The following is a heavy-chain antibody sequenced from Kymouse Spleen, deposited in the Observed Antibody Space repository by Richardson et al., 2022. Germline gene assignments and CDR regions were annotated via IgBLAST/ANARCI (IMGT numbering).Heavy chain of an antibody. CDR2: IYYSGST. CDR1: GGSISSSSYY. V-gene: IGHV4-39*01. D-gene: IGHD6-19*01. CDR3: ARPPQWLDDVYFDY. Sequence: QLQLQESGPGLVKPSETLSLTCTVSGGSISSSSYYWGWIRQPPGKGLEWIGSIYYSGSTYYNPSLKSRVTISVDTSKNQFSLKLSSVTAADTAVYYCARPPQWLDDVYFDYWGQGTLVTVSS. J-gene: IGHJ4*02.